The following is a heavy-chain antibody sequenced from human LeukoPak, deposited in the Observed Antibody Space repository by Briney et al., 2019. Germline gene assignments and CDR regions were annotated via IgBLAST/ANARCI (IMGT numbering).Heavy chain of an antibody. D-gene: IGHD4-17*01. J-gene: IGHJ5*02. Sequence: GGSLKLSCAASGFTFSSAWMHWVRQAPGKGLEWVSVISASGGSTYYADSVKGRFTISRDNSKNTLYLQMNSLRAEDTAVYYCAKGDDYGDYDWFDPWGQGTLVTVSS. CDR1: GFTFSSAW. CDR2: ISASGGST. V-gene: IGHV3-23*01. CDR3: AKGDDYGDYDWFDP.